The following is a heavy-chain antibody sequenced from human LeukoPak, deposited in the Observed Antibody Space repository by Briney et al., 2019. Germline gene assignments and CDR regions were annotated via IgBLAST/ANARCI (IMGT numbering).Heavy chain of an antibody. J-gene: IGHJ4*02. CDR1: GFIVSSTH. D-gene: IGHD1-26*01. Sequence: GGPRSFSCAAPGFIVSSTHMSWVRRAPGKGLEWVSAISGSGGSTYYADSVKGRFTISRDNSKNTLYLQMNSLRAEDTAVYYCAKVLGYSGSYYFDYWGQGTLVTVSS. CDR3: AKVLGYSGSYYFDY. V-gene: IGHV3-23*01. CDR2: ISGSGGST.